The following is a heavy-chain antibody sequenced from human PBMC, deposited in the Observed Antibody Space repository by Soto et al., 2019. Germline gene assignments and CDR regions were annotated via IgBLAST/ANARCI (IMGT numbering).Heavy chain of an antibody. Sequence: ASVKVSCKASGGTFSSYAISWVRQAPGQGLEWMGGIIPIFGTANYAQKFQGRVTITADESTSTAYMELSSLRSEDTAVYYCARKAVVGARDSYWYFDLWGRGTLVTVSS. V-gene: IGHV1-69*13. D-gene: IGHD1-26*01. CDR2: IIPIFGTA. CDR1: GGTFSSYA. J-gene: IGHJ2*01. CDR3: ARKAVVGARDSYWYFDL.